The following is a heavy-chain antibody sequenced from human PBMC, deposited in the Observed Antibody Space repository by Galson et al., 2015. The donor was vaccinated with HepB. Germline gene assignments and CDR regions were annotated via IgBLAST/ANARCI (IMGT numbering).Heavy chain of an antibody. CDR1: GFTFSSYS. J-gene: IGHJ6*02. CDR3: ARDQTIFGVVTSFYGMDV. D-gene: IGHD3-3*01. CDR2: ISSSSSTI. V-gene: IGHV3-48*02. Sequence: SLRLSCAASGFTFSSYSMNWVRQAPGKRLEWVSYISSSSSTIYYADSVKGRFTISRDNAKNSLYLQMNSLRDEDTAVYYCARDQTIFGVVTSFYGMDVWGQGTTVTVSS.